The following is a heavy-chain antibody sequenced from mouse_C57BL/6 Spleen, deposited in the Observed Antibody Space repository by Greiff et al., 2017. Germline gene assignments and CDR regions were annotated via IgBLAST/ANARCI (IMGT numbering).Heavy chain of an antibody. CDR2: IYPGSGST. V-gene: IGHV1-76*01. D-gene: IGHD3-2*02. CDR3: ARGSRQRSPFDY. Sequence: VQLQESGAELVRPGASVKLSCKASGYTFTDYYIYWLKQRPGQGREWIARIYPGSGSTYYNEKFKGKATLTAEKSSSTAYMQLSSLTSEASAVYFGARGSRQRSPFDYWGQGTTLTVSS. CDR1: GYTFTDYY. J-gene: IGHJ2*01.